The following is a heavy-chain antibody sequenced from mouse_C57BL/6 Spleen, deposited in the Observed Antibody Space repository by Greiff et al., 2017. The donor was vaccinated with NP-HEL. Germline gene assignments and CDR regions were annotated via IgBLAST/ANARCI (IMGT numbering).Heavy chain of an antibody. Sequence: QVQLQQPGAELVKPGASVKMSCKASGYTFTSYWITWVKQRPGQGLEWIGDIYPGSGSTNYNEKFKSKATLTVDTSSSTAYMQLSSLTSEDSAVYYCARSYYDYGRCAYGGQGTLVTVAA. CDR2: IYPGSGST. CDR3: ARSYYDYGRCAY. D-gene: IGHD2-4*01. CDR1: GYTFTSYW. V-gene: IGHV1-55*01. J-gene: IGHJ3*01.